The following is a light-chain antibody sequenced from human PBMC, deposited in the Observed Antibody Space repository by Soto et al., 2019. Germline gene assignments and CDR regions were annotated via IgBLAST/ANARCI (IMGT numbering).Light chain of an antibody. Sequence: QSVLTQPPSVSGAQGQRVTISCTGSSSNLGAGYDVHWYQQLPRTAPKLLIYGSTNRPSGVPDRFSGSRSGTSASLAITGLQAEDEADYYSQSYDSGLSGLYVFGTGTKVTVL. V-gene: IGLV1-40*01. CDR3: QSYDSGLSGLYV. J-gene: IGLJ1*01. CDR2: GST. CDR1: SSNLGAGYD.